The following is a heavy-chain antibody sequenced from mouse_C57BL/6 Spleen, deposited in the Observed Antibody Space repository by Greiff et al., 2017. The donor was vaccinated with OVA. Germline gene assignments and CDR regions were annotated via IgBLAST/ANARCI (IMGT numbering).Heavy chain of an antibody. CDR2: ISDGGSYT. Sequence: VQVVESGGGLVKPGGSLKLSCAASGFTFSSYAMSWVRQTPEKRLEWVATISDGGSYTYYPDNVKGRFTISRDNAKNNLYLQMSHLKSEDTAMYYCARPDYDYDGGAFDYWGQGTTLTVSS. CDR1: GFTFSSYA. D-gene: IGHD2-4*01. CDR3: ARPDYDYDGGAFDY. J-gene: IGHJ2*01. V-gene: IGHV5-4*01.